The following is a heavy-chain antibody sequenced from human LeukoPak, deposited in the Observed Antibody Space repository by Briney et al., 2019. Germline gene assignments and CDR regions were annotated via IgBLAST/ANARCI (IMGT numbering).Heavy chain of an antibody. J-gene: IGHJ6*03. CDR3: ARHSYYYYYMDV. Sequence: SETLSRTCTVSGGSISSYYWSWIRQPPGKGLEWIGYIYTSGSTNYNPSLKSRVTISVDTSKNQFSLKLSSVTAADTAVYYCARHSYYYYYMDVWGKGTTVTVSS. V-gene: IGHV4-4*09. CDR2: IYTSGST. CDR1: GGSISSYY.